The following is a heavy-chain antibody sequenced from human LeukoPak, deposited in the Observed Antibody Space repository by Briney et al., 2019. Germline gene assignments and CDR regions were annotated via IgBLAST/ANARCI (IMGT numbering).Heavy chain of an antibody. V-gene: IGHV4-34*01. Sequence: SETLSLTCAVYGGFFSGYYWSWIRQPPGKGLEWIGEINHSGSTNYNPSLKSRVTISVDTSKNQFSLKLSSVTAADTAVYYCARRVWLLRFDPWGQGTLVTVSS. CDR1: GGFFSGYY. CDR2: INHSGST. J-gene: IGHJ5*02. D-gene: IGHD3-9*01. CDR3: ARRVWLLRFDP.